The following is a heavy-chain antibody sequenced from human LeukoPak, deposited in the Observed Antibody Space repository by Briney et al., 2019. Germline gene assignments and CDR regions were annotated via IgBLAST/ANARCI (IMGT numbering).Heavy chain of an antibody. Sequence: GGSLRLSCAASGFTFSNAWMSWVRQAPGKGLEWVGRIKSKTDGRTTNYAAPVKGRFTISRDDSKNTLYLQMNSLKTEDTAVYYCTTDQGIGGSSGYYYVTSPRFDPWGQGTLVTVSS. D-gene: IGHD3-22*01. CDR3: TTDQGIGGSSGYYYVTSPRFDP. CDR2: IKSKTDGRTT. CDR1: GFTFSNAW. J-gene: IGHJ5*02. V-gene: IGHV3-15*01.